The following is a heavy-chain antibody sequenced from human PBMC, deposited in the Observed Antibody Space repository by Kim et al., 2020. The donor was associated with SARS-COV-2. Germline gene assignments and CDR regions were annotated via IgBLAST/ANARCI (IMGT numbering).Heavy chain of an antibody. D-gene: IGHD3-9*01. Sequence: SKTLSLTCAISGDFVSTNAAGWNWIRQSPSRGLEWLGRTYYKSKWFNDYAVPVKTRITIKPDTSKNHFSLQLDFVTPEDTAVYYCAREPLGPPSRYERWGQGILVTVSS. CDR1: GDFVSTNAAG. J-gene: IGHJ4*02. CDR2: TYYKSKWFN. CDR3: AREPLGPPSRYER. V-gene: IGHV6-1*01.